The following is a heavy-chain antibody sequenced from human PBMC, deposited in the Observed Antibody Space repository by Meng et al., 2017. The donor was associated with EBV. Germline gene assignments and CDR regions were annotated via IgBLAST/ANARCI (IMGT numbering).Heavy chain of an antibody. J-gene: IGHJ4*02. D-gene: IGHD1-1*01. CDR3: AHRKNNWEVIEIDY. CDR1: GFSLSTGGAA. CDR2: VYWDDDK. V-gene: IGHV2-5*02. Sequence: QITLKESRPTLVKPTQTPTLTCHFSGFSLSTGGAAVGWIRQPPGKALEWLAIVYWDDDKRYSPSLKSRLTITKDTSKNQVVLTMTNMGPGDTATYFCAHRKNNWEVIEIDYWGQGTLVTVSS.